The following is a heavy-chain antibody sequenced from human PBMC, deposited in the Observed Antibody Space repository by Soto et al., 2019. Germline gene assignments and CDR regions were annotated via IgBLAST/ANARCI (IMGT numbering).Heavy chain of an antibody. D-gene: IGHD3-10*01. V-gene: IGHV4-34*01. CDR2: INHSGST. Sequence: PSETLSLTCAVYGGSFSGYYWSWIRQPPGKGLEWIGEINHSGSTNYNPSLKSRVTISVDTSKNQFSLKLSSVTAADTAVYYCARGALLYYYGSGSYYGYWGQGTLVTVSS. CDR1: GGSFSGYY. J-gene: IGHJ4*02. CDR3: ARGALLYYYGSGSYYGY.